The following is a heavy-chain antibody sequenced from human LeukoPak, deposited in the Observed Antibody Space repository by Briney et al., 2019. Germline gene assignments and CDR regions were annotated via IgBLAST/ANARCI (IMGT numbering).Heavy chain of an antibody. CDR3: ARDEGSHAFDY. Sequence: PSETLSLTCSVSGGSISGYYWSWIRQPPGKGPECIGYIYYSGNTNYNPSLKSRVTISVDTSKNQFSLKLRSVTAADTAVYFCARDEGSHAFDYWGQGILVTVSS. V-gene: IGHV4-59*01. D-gene: IGHD6-13*01. J-gene: IGHJ4*02. CDR2: IYYSGNT. CDR1: GGSISGYY.